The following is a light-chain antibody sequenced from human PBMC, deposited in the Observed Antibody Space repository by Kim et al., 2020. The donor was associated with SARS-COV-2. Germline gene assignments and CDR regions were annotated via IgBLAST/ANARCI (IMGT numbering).Light chain of an antibody. CDR2: GAS. Sequence: EIVLTQSPGTLSLSPGERATLSCRASQSVTSNYLAWYQQKPGQAPRLLIYGASSRAAGIPDRFSGSGSGTDFTLTISGLEPEDFAVYYCQQYGRSPRTFGGGTKGDIK. CDR3: QQYGRSPRT. CDR1: QSVTSNY. V-gene: IGKV3-20*01. J-gene: IGKJ4*01.